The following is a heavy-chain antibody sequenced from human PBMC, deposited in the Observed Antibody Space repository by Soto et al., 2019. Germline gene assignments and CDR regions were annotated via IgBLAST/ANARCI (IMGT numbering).Heavy chain of an antibody. CDR1: GFTFSSYS. CDR3: ARVEDIVVVPAPSDY. D-gene: IGHD2-2*01. J-gene: IGHJ4*02. V-gene: IGHV3-21*01. Sequence: GGSLRLSCAASGFTFSSYSMNWVRQAPGKGLEWVSSISSSSSYIYYADSVKGRFTISRDNAKNSLYLQMNSLRAEDTAVYYCARVEDIVVVPAPSDYWGQGTLVTVSS. CDR2: ISSSSSYI.